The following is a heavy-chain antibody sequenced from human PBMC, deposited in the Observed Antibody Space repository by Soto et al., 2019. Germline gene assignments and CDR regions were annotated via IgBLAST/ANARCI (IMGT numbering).Heavy chain of an antibody. J-gene: IGHJ5*02. CDR1: GFTFSSYG. CDR2: IWYDGSNK. CDR3: ARXGTXATLVWWFDP. D-gene: IGHD5-12*01. V-gene: IGHV3-33*01. Sequence: QVQLVESGGGVVQPGRSLRLSCAASGFTFSSYGMHWVRQAPGKGLEWVAVIWYDGSNKYYADSVKGRFTISRDNSKNTLYLQMNSLRAEDTAXYYCARXGTXATLVWWFDPWGQGTLVTVSS.